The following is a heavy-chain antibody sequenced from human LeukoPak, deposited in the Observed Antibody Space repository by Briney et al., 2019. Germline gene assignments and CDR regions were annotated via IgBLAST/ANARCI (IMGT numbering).Heavy chain of an antibody. Sequence: ASVKVSCKASGYTFTSYDINWVRQATGQGLEWMGWMNPNSGNTGYAQKFQGRVTMTRNTSISTAYMELSSLRSEDTAVYYRAREYYYGSGSYSAWFDPWGQGTLVTVSS. V-gene: IGHV1-8*01. CDR2: MNPNSGNT. D-gene: IGHD3-10*01. CDR1: GYTFTSYD. CDR3: AREYYYGSGSYSAWFDP. J-gene: IGHJ5*02.